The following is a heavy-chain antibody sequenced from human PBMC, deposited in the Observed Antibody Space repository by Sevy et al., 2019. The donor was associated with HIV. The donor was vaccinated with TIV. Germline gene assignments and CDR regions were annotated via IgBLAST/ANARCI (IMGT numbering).Heavy chain of an antibody. CDR2: ISYDGSKR. Sequence: GGSLRLSCAASGVTFSSYAMHWVRQTPGKGLEWVAVISYDGSKRFHANSVKGRFSISRDKSKNMVYLQMNGLRIEDTAVYYCARADVDRYYYYYGMDVWGQGTTVTVSS. V-gene: IGHV3-30*01. J-gene: IGHJ6*02. CDR3: ARADVDRYYYYYGMDV. CDR1: GVTFSSYA.